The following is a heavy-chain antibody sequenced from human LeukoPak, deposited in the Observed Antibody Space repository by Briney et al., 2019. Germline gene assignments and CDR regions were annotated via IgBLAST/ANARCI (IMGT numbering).Heavy chain of an antibody. Sequence: GGSLRLSCAASGFTFSSYSMNWVRQAPGKGLEWVSSVSSSSSYIYYADSVKGRFTISRDNAKNSLYLQMNSLRAEDTAVYYCARCSSTSWRYDYWGQGTLVTVSS. CDR3: ARCSSTSWRYDY. CDR2: VSSSSSYI. D-gene: IGHD2-2*01. V-gene: IGHV3-21*01. CDR1: GFTFSSYS. J-gene: IGHJ4*02.